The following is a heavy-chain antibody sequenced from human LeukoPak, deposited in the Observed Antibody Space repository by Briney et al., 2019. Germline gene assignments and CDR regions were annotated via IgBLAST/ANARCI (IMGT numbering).Heavy chain of an antibody. CDR1: GFTFSSYE. D-gene: IGHD3-22*01. CDR2: ISSSGSTI. CDR3: ARETHYDSSGYHNDY. Sequence: GGSLRLSCAASGFTFSSYEMNWVRQAPGKGLEWVSYISSSGSTIYHADSVKGRFTISRDNAKNSLYLQMNSLRAEDTAVYYCARETHYDSSGYHNDYWGQGTLVTVSS. V-gene: IGHV3-48*03. J-gene: IGHJ4*02.